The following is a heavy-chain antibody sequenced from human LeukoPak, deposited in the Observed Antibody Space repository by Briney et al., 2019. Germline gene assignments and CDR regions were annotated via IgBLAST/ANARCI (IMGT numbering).Heavy chain of an antibody. CDR1: GLTFSSYG. Sequence: GGSLRLSCAASGLTFSSYGMHWVRQAPGKGLEWVSAISGSGDSAFYADSVKGRFTISRDNSKKTLYLQMNSLRAEDTAAYYCAKTRGYCSGGSCYSDYWGQGTLVTVSS. V-gene: IGHV3-23*01. CDR2: ISGSGDSA. D-gene: IGHD2-15*01. J-gene: IGHJ4*02. CDR3: AKTRGYCSGGSCYSDY.